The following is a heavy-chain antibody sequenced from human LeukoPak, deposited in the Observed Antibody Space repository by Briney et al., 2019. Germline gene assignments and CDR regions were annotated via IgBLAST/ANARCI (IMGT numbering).Heavy chain of an antibody. CDR2: ISADNGNT. J-gene: IGHJ4*02. CDR1: GYTFTSYA. Sequence: ASVKVSCKASGYTFTSYAISWVRQAPGQGLEWMGWISADNGNTDYAQRFQGRVTMTTDTSTSTAYMELRSLRSDDTAVYYCARDRGGAAHKHWGQGTLVTVSS. D-gene: IGHD3-10*01. CDR3: ARDRGGAAHKH. V-gene: IGHV1-18*01.